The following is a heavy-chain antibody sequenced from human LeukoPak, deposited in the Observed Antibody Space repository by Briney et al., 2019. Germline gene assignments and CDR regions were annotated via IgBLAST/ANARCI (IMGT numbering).Heavy chain of an antibody. D-gene: IGHD5-24*01. CDR3: TTYGRDGYRGYF. CDR2: INGPSDTR. V-gene: IGHV3-48*04. CDR1: GFIFSSYS. Sequence: GGSLRLSCAASGFIFSSYSMSWVRQAPGKGLEWVSYINGPSDTRYYADSVKGRFSISRDNAKYSVYLQMSSLRAEDTAVYYCTTYGRDGYRGYFWGQGALVTVSS. J-gene: IGHJ4*02.